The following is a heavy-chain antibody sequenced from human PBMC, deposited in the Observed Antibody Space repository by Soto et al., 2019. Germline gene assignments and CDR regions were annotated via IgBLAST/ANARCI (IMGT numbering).Heavy chain of an antibody. CDR1: GYTFTSYA. Sequence: ASVKVSCKASGYTFTSYAMHWVRQAPGQGLEWMGWINPNSGGTNYAQKFQGWVTMTRDTSISTAYMELSRLRSDDTAVYYCARGRGTAMEYYFDYWGQGTLVTVSS. D-gene: IGHD5-18*01. CDR2: INPNSGGT. V-gene: IGHV1-2*04. CDR3: ARGRGTAMEYYFDY. J-gene: IGHJ4*02.